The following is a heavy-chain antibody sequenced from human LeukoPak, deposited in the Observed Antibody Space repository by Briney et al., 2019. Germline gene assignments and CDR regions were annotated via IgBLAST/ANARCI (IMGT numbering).Heavy chain of an antibody. D-gene: IGHD3-10*01. CDR3: ARSSYWLNY. V-gene: IGHV4-61*01. J-gene: IGHJ4*02. CDR1: GGSVSSGSYY. CDR2: IFYSGNT. Sequence: KTSETLSLTCTVSGGSVSSGSYYWSWIRQPPGKGLEWIGYIFYSGNTNYNPSLKSRVTISVDTSKNQFSLKLSSVTAADTAVYYCARSSYWLNYWGQGTLVTVSS.